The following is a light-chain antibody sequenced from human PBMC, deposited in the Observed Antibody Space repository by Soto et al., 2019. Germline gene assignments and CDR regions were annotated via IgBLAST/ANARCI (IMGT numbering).Light chain of an antibody. V-gene: IGKV3-20*01. CDR2: AAS. J-gene: IGKJ1*01. CDR3: QQYGSSIRT. CDR1: QSVSSNY. Sequence: EIVLTQSPGTLSLSPGERATLSFSASQSVSSNYLAWYQQKPGQAPRLLIYAASTRATGIPDRFTGSGSGTDFTLTISRLEPEDFAVYYCQQYGSSIRTFGQGTKVDI.